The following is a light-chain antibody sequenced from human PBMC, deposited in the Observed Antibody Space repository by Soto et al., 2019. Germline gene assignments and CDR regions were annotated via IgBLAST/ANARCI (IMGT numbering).Light chain of an antibody. J-gene: IGKJ5*01. V-gene: IGKV1-8*01. Sequence: AVHVTLSASSLSAYIGDTVTITCRASQDMGSVLAWYQQKPGTAPKVLISGASDLHGGVPSRFSGSGSRTDFTLTITHLQSEDFATYYCQHYPNYPITFGEGTRLAIK. CDR2: GAS. CDR3: QHYPNYPIT. CDR1: QDMGSV.